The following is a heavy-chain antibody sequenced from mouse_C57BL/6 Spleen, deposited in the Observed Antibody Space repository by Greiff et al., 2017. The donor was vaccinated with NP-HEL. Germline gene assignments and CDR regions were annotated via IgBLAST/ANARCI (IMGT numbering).Heavy chain of an antibody. CDR3: TRESIYYDYGGNAY. V-gene: IGHV5-9-1*02. CDR2: ISSGGDYI. CDR1: GFTFSSYA. D-gene: IGHD2-4*01. Sequence: EVQLVESGEGLVKPGGSLKLSCAASGFTFSSYAMSWVRQTPEKRLEWVAYISSGGDYIYYADTVKGRFTISRDNARNTLYLQMSSLKSEDTAMYYCTRESIYYDYGGNAYWGQGTLVTVSA. J-gene: IGHJ3*01.